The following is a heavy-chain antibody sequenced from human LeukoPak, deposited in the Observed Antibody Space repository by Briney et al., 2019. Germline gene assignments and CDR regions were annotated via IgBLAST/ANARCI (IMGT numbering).Heavy chain of an antibody. J-gene: IGHJ6*03. V-gene: IGHV5-51*01. CDR3: ARLAFCTNAVCFSNYYYSMDV. CDR2: IYPDDSDT. Sequence: GDSLKISCKGSGYSFTSYWIGWVRQMPGKGLEWMGIIYPDDSDTKYSPPFQGQVTISADKSISTAYLQWSSLKASDTAMYYRARLAFCTNAVCFSNYYYSMDVWGRGTTVTVSS. D-gene: IGHD2-8*01. CDR1: GYSFTSYW.